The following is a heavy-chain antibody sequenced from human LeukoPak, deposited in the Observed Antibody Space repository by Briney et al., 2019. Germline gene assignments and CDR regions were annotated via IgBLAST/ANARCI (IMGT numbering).Heavy chain of an antibody. CDR3: ARVHYSSYFDY. CDR1: GYSITSYW. J-gene: IGHJ4*02. Sequence: GESLKISCKGSGYSITSYWIGWVRQMPGKGLEWMGIIYPGDSDITYSPSFQGQVTISADKSISTAYLQWSSLKASDTAMYYCARVHYSSYFDYWGQGTLVTVSS. V-gene: IGHV5-51*01. CDR2: IYPGDSDI. D-gene: IGHD4-11*01.